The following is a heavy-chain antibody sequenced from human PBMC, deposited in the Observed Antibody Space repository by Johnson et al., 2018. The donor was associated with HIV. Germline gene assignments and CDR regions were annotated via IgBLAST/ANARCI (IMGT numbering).Heavy chain of an antibody. CDR1: GFTFSSYV. J-gene: IGHJ3*02. CDR3: ARPKYSSSWHDAFDI. Sequence: VQLVESGGGLVQPGGSLRLSCAASGFTFSSYVLSWVRQAPGKGLAWVSAISGSGGSTYYADSVKGRFTISRDNSENTMYLQMNSLRAEDTAVYYCARPKYSSSWHDAFDIWGQGTMVTVSS. D-gene: IGHD6-13*01. CDR2: ISGSGGST. V-gene: IGHV3-23*04.